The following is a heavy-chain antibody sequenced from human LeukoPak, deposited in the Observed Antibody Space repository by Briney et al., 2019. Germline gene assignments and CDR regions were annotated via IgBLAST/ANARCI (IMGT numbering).Heavy chain of an antibody. J-gene: IGHJ4*02. CDR1: GFTFSGYS. CDR3: ARDYGDYAADY. D-gene: IGHD4-17*01. CDR2: ISSSSSYI. Sequence: GGSLRLSCAASGFTFSGYSMNWVRQAPGKGLEWVSSISSSSSYIYYADSVKGRSTISRDNAKNSLYLQMNSLRAEDTAVYYCARDYGDYAADYWGQGTLVTVSS. V-gene: IGHV3-21*01.